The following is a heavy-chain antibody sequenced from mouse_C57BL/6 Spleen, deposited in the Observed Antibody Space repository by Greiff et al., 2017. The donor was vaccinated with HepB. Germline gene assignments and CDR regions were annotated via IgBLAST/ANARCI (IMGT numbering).Heavy chain of an antibody. CDR3: AKRLYDGYHYYAMDY. V-gene: IGHV2-9*01. J-gene: IGHJ4*01. Sequence: VKLVESGPGLVAPSQSLSITCTVSGFSLTSYGVDWVRQPPGKGLEWLGVIWGGGSTNYNSALMSRLSISKDNSKSQVFLKMNSLQTDDTAMYYCAKRLYDGYHYYAMDYWGQGTSVTVSS. CDR2: IWGGGST. CDR1: GFSLTSYG. D-gene: IGHD2-3*01.